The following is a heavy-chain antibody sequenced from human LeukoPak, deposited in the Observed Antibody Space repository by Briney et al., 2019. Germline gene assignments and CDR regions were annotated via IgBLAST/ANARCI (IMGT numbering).Heavy chain of an antibody. CDR1: GGSISSYY. V-gene: IGHV4-59*01. Sequence: SETLSLTCTVSGGSISSYYWSWIRQPPGKGLEWIGYIYYSGSTNYNPSLKSRVTISVDTSKNQFSLKLSSVTAADTAVYYCSGCYDYWYSDLWGRGTLVTVSS. D-gene: IGHD4/OR15-4a*01. CDR2: IYYSGST. CDR3: SGCYDYWYSDL. J-gene: IGHJ2*01.